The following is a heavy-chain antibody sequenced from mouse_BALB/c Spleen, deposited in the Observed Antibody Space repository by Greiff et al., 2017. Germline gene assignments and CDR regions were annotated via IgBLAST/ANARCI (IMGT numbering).Heavy chain of an antibody. V-gene: IGHV1S137*01. Sequence: QVQLQQSGAELVRPGVSVKISCKGSGYTFTDYAMHWVKQSHAKSLEWIGVISTYYGDASYNQKFKGKATMTVDKSSSTAYMELARLTSEDSAIYYCAREGDYYGSSWAYWGQGTLVTVSA. J-gene: IGHJ3*01. CDR2: ISTYYGDA. D-gene: IGHD1-1*01. CDR3: AREGDYYGSSWAY. CDR1: GYTFTDYA.